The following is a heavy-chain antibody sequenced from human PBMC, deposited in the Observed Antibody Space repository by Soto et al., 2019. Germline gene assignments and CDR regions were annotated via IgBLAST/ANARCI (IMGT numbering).Heavy chain of an antibody. CDR2: ISFDGSRK. CDR3: AKDLHPGRDNYQYGDDS. CDR1: GFSFSTYG. V-gene: IGHV3-30*18. J-gene: IGHJ4*02. D-gene: IGHD2-2*01. Sequence: QVQLVESGGGVVQPGRSLRLSCAASGFSFSTYGMHWVRQAPGKGLEWVAIISFDGSRKHYVDSIRGRFTISRDNSGNTMYLQLNSLRAEDTAGYFCAKDLHPGRDNYQYGDDSWGQGVLVPVSS.